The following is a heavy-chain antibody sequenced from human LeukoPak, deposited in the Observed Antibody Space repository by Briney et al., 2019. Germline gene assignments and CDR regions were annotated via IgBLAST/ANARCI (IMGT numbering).Heavy chain of an antibody. CDR1: GYTFTGYY. D-gene: IGHD5-12*01. V-gene: IGHV1-18*04. CDR3: ARDYHSGYDLAWLNWFDP. Sequence: GSVKVSCKASGYTFTGYYMHWVRQAPGQGLEWMGWISAYNGNTNYAQKLQGRVTMTTDTSTSTAYMELRSLRSDDTAVYYCARDYHSGYDLAWLNWFDPWGQGTLVTVSS. J-gene: IGHJ5*02. CDR2: ISAYNGNT.